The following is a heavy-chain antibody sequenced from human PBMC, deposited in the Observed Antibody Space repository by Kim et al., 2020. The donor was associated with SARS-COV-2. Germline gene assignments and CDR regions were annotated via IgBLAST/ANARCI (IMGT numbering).Heavy chain of an antibody. D-gene: IGHD5-12*01. V-gene: IGHV1-69*13. CDR2: IIPIFGTA. J-gene: IGHJ2*01. CDR1: GGTFSSYA. Sequence: SVKVSCKASGGTFSSYAISWVRQAPGQGLEWMGGIIPIFGTANYAQKFQGRVTITADESTSTAYMELSSLRSEDMAVYYCARGNRDGYNIAEWYFDLWGRGTLVTVSS. CDR3: ARGNRDGYNIAEWYFDL.